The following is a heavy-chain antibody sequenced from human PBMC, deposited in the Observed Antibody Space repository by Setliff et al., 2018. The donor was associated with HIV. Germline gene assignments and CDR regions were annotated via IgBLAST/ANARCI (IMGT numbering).Heavy chain of an antibody. V-gene: IGHV4-39*07. CDR2: VYYSGGT. Sequence: SETLSLTCTVSGGSVSDTSYYWGWIRQPPGKGLEWLANVYYSGGTYYNPSLQSRVTMSIDTSNNQFSLTLSSVTAADTAVYYCARGKDDHNFSPMSLRKTYYYYMDVWGKGTTVTVSS. CDR3: ARGKDDHNFSPMSLRKTYYYYMDV. J-gene: IGHJ6*03. CDR1: GGSVSDTSYY. D-gene: IGHD2-15*01.